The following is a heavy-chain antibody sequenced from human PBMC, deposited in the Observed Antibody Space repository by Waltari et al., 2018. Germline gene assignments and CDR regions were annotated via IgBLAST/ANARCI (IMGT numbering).Heavy chain of an antibody. D-gene: IGHD2-15*01. CDR3: SRGGYLDY. Sequence: QVRLQESGPGLVKPSQTLSLTCTVSGGSISSGGYYWSWIRQHPGKGLEWIGYIYHSWSTSYNPSLKSRVTISVDRSKNQFSLKLSSVTAADTAVYYCSRGGYLDYWGQGTLVTVSS. J-gene: IGHJ4*02. V-gene: IGHV4-31*09. CDR2: IYHSWST. CDR1: GGSISSGGYY.